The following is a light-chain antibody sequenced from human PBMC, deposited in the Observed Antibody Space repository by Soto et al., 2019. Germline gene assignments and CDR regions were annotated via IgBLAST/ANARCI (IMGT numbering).Light chain of an antibody. Sequence: DIQMTQSPSSLSASVGDRVTITCRASQSIGGWLAWYQRKPGRAPDLLISDASSLESGVPSRFSGSGSGTEFTLTISSLQPDDVATYYCQQYNSYSPYTFGQGTKVDI. CDR2: DAS. J-gene: IGKJ2*01. CDR3: QQYNSYSPYT. V-gene: IGKV1-5*01. CDR1: QSIGGW.